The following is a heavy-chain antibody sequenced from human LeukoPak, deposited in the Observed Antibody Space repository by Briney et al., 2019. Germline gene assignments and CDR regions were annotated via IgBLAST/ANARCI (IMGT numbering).Heavy chain of an antibody. CDR1: GFTFSIYS. D-gene: IGHD3-9*01. Sequence: GGSLRLSCAASGFTFSIYSMNWVRQAPGKGLEWVSYITGGSNIIYYPDSVKGRFTISRDNAKNSLYLQMNSLRAEDTALYYCAKNYDILTGYHRGGFDPWGQGTLVTVSS. J-gene: IGHJ5*02. CDR2: ITGGSNII. CDR3: AKNYDILTGYHRGGFDP. V-gene: IGHV3-48*04.